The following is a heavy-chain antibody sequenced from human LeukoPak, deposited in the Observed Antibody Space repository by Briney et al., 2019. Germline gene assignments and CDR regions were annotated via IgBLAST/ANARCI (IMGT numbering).Heavy chain of an antibody. V-gene: IGHV3-21*01. D-gene: IGHD3-22*01. Sequence: GGSLRLSCAASGITFNSYTMNWVRQAPGKGLEWVSSISSSSSYIYYAASVKGRFTISRDNAKNSLYLQMNSLRAEDTAVYYCARETYYYDSSGYCLFFDYWGQGTLVTVSS. CDR2: ISSSSSYI. J-gene: IGHJ4*02. CDR1: GITFNSYT. CDR3: ARETYYYDSSGYCLFFDY.